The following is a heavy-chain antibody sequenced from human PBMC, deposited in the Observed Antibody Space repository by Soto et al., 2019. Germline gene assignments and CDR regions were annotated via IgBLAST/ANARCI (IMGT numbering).Heavy chain of an antibody. D-gene: IGHD4-17*01. Sequence: LSLTCTVSGGSISSGDYYWSWIRQPPGKGLEWIGYIYYSGSTYYNPSLKSRVTISVDTSKNQFSLKLSSVTAADTAVYYCASVGRPTVVTLDYWGQGTLVTVSS. V-gene: IGHV4-30-4*01. CDR3: ASVGRPTVVTLDY. CDR1: GGSISSGDYY. J-gene: IGHJ4*02. CDR2: IYYSGST.